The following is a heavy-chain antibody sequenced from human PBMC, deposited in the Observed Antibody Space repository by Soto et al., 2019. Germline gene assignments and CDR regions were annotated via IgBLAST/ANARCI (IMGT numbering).Heavy chain of an antibody. CDR3: ARDDPQVRFLFRD. CDR1: GFTVSSNY. Sequence: EVQLVESGGGLIQPGGSLRLSCAASGFTVSSNYMSWVRQAPGKGLEWVSVIYSGGSTYYADSVKGRFTISRDNSKNTLYLQMNSLRAEDTAVYYCARDDPQVRFLFRDWDQGTLVTVSS. V-gene: IGHV3-53*01. D-gene: IGHD3-3*01. CDR2: IYSGGST. J-gene: IGHJ4*02.